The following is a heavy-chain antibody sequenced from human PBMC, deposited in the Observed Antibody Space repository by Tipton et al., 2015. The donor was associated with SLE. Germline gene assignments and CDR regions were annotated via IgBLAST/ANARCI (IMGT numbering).Heavy chain of an antibody. D-gene: IGHD6-19*01. V-gene: IGHV3-74*01. CDR1: GFTFSSYS. Sequence: SLRLSCAASGFTFSSYSMNWVRQAPGKGLVWVSRINSDGSSTSYADSVKGRFTISRDNAKNTLYLQMNSLRAEDTAVYYCARVLGSSGWMGGYWGQGTLVTVSS. J-gene: IGHJ4*02. CDR3: ARVLGSSGWMGGY. CDR2: INSDGSST.